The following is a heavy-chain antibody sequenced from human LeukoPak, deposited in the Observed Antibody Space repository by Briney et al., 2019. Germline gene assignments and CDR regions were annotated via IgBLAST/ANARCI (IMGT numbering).Heavy chain of an antibody. D-gene: IGHD3-16*02. CDR3: ARGMEITFGGVIVIPSLMPLDY. J-gene: IGHJ4*02. CDR1: GYTFTSYG. CDR2: ISAYNGNT. V-gene: IGHV1-18*01. Sequence: GASVKVSCKASGYTFTSYGISWVRQAPGQGLEWMGWISAYNGNTNYAQKLQGRVTMTTDTSTSTAYMELRSLRSDDTAVYYCARGMEITFGGVIVIPSLMPLDYWGQGTLVTVSS.